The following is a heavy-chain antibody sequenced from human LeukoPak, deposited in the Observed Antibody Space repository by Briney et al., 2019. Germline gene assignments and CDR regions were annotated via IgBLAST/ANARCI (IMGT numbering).Heavy chain of an antibody. J-gene: IGHJ4*02. D-gene: IGHD3-10*01. CDR2: ISSDGSNK. V-gene: IGHV3-30*04. CDR3: ARDDSSMVRGVINPIDY. CDR1: GFTFSSYA. Sequence: GGSLRLSCAASGFTFSSYAMHWVRQAPGKGLEWVAVISSDGSNKYYADSVKGRFTISRDNAKNTLYLQMNSLRAEDTAVYYCARDDSSMVRGVINPIDYWGQGTLVTVSS.